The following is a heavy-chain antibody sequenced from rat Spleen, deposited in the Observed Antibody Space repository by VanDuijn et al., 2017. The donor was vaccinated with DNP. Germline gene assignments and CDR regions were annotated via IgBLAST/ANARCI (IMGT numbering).Heavy chain of an antibody. V-gene: IGHV3-1*01. CDR2: ISYSGIT. D-gene: IGHD1-4*01. J-gene: IGHJ2*01. Sequence: EVQLQESGPGLVKPSQSLSLTCSVTVYSITSNYWGWIRKFPGNKMEWMAYISYSGITGYNPSLKSRISITRDTSKNQFFLQLNSVTTEDTATYYCAGRPPPTRGPFDYWGQGVTVTVSS. CDR1: VYSITSNY. CDR3: AGRPPPTRGPFDY.